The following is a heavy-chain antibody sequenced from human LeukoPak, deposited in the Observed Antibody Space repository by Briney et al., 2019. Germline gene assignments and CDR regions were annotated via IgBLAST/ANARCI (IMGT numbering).Heavy chain of an antibody. J-gene: IGHJ6*02. CDR3: AKGRPLLDV. CDR1: GFTFSSYG. V-gene: IGHV3-33*06. Sequence: GRSLRLSCAASGFTFSSYGMHWVRQAPGKGLEWVAVIWYDGSNKYYADSVKGRFTISRDNSKNTLYLQMNSLRAEDTAIYYCAKGRPLLDVWGQGTTVTVS. CDR2: IWYDGSNK.